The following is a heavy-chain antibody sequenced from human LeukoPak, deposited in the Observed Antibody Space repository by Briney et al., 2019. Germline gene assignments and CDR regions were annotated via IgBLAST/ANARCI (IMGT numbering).Heavy chain of an antibody. D-gene: IGHD3-10*01. J-gene: IGHJ2*01. CDR3: ARDQAMGFGELLWYFDL. CDR1: GFTFSSYS. V-gene: IGHV3-48*04. CDR2: IGSSSTTI. Sequence: PGGSLRLSCAASGFTFSSYSMNWVRQAPGKGLEWVSYIGSSSTTIYYADSVKGRFTISRDNAKNSLYLQMNSLRAEDTAVYYCARDQAMGFGELLWYFDLWGRGTLVTVSS.